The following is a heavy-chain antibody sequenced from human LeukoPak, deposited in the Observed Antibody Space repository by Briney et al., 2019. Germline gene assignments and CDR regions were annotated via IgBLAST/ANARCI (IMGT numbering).Heavy chain of an antibody. D-gene: IGHD2-2*01. CDR2: MNPNSGNT. J-gene: IGHJ4*02. V-gene: IGHV1-8*01. CDR1: GYTFTSYD. CDR3: ARVVNRRHPGASYRGGGYAYYFDY. Sequence: ASVKVSCKASGYTFTSYDINWVRQATGQGLEWMGWMNPNSGNTGYAQKSQGRVTMTRNTSISTAYMELSSLRSEDTAVYYCARVVNRRHPGASYRGGGYAYYFDYWGQGTLVTVSS.